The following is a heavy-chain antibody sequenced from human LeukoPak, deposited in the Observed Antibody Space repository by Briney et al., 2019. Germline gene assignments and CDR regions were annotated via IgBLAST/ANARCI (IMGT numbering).Heavy chain of an antibody. CDR3: AGIPVFGVVLHQEPV. V-gene: IGHV1-69*06. Sequence: SVKVSCKASGGTFSSYAISWVRQAPGQGLEWMGGIIPIFGTANSTQNFQDRVSITADISTYTVYMELSSLKSEDTAVYFCAGIPVFGVVLHQEPVWGKGTTVTVSS. J-gene: IGHJ6*04. D-gene: IGHD2-8*01. CDR2: IIPIFGTA. CDR1: GGTFSSYA.